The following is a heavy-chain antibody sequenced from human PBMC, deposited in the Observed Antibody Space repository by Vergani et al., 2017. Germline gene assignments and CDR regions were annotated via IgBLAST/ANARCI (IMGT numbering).Heavy chain of an antibody. CDR3: AREEAYHQLLSY. CDR2: ISGSGGAT. Sequence: EVQLLESGGGLVQPGGSLRVSCTASGFTFSTYAMSWARQAPGKGLEWVSLISGSGGATYYADSVKGRFTISRDNSTNTLYLQMNSLRAEDAAVYYCAREEAYHQLLSYWGQGTLVTVSS. V-gene: IGHV3-23*01. CDR1: GFTFSTYA. D-gene: IGHD2-2*01. J-gene: IGHJ4*02.